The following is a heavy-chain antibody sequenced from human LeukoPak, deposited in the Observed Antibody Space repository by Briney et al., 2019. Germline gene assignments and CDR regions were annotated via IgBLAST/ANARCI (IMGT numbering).Heavy chain of an antibody. CDR3: AKDGDITIFGVATYFDY. J-gene: IGHJ4*02. V-gene: IGHV3-23*01. CDR1: GFTFSSYA. D-gene: IGHD3-3*01. Sequence: GRSLRLSCAASGFTFSSYAMHWVRQAPGKGLEWVSAISGSGGSTYYADSVKGRFTISRDNSKNTLYLQMNSLRAEDTAVYYCAKDGDITIFGVATYFDYWGQGTLVTVSS. CDR2: ISGSGGST.